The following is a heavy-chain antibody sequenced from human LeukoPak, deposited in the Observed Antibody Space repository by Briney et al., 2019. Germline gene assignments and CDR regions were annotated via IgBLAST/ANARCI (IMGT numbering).Heavy chain of an antibody. CDR3: ARQDYDSSGYYSLNYFDY. V-gene: IGHV4-39*01. CDR1: GDSISSSSYY. Sequence: SETLSLTCTVSGDSISSSSYYWGWIRQPPGKGLEWIGSIYYSGSTYYNPSLKSRVTISVDTSKNQFFLKLSSVTAADTAVYYCARQDYDSSGYYSLNYFDYWCQGTLVTVSS. CDR2: IYYSGST. D-gene: IGHD3-22*01. J-gene: IGHJ4*02.